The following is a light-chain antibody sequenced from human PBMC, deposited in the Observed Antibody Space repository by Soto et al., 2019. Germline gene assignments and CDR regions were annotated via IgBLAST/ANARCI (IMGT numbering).Light chain of an antibody. CDR2: DAS. CDR1: QSVSSY. V-gene: IGKV3-11*01. J-gene: IGKJ4*01. CDR3: QQRSNWPPLT. Sequence: EIVLTQSPDTLSLSPGERATLSCRASQSVSSYLAWYQQKPGQAPRLLIYDASNRATGIPARFSGSGSGTDFTLTISSLEPEDFVVYYCQQRSNWPPLTFGGGNKVEIK.